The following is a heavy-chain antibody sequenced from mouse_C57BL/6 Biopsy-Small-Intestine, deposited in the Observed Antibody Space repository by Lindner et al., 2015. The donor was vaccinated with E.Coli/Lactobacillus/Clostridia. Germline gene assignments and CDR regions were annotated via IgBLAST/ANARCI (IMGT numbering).Heavy chain of an antibody. CDR1: GYTFTSYT. Sequence: VQLQESGAELARPGASVKMSCKASGYTFTSYTMHWVKQRPGQGLEWIGYINPSSGYTKYNQKFKDKATLTADISSSAAYMQLSSLTSEDSAVYYCARDWYFDVWGTGTTVTVSS. V-gene: IGHV1-4*01. J-gene: IGHJ1*03. CDR3: ARDWYFDV. CDR2: INPSSGYT.